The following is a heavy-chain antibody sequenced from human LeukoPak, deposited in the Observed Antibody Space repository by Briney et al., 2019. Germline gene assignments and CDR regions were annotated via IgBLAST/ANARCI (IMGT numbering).Heavy chain of an antibody. CDR2: IYTSGST. D-gene: IGHD3-9*01. Sequence: SETLSLTCTVSGGSISSGSYYWSWIRQPAGKGLEWIGRIYTSGSTNYNPSLKSRVTMSVDTSKNQFSLKLSSVTAADTAVYYCARVLRYFDCWGQGTLVTVSS. CDR1: GGSISSGSYY. V-gene: IGHV4-61*02. CDR3: ARVLRYFDC. J-gene: IGHJ4*02.